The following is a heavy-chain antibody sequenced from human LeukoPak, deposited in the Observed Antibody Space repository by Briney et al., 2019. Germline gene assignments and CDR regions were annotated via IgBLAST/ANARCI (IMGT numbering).Heavy chain of an antibody. CDR1: GYTFTSYG. CDR2: ISTYNGDT. D-gene: IGHD1-26*01. J-gene: IGHJ4*02. CDR3: TRSPIVGATRGDY. V-gene: IGHV1-18*01. Sequence: AASVKVSCKASGYTFTSYGISWVRQAPGQGPEWMGWISTYNGDTKYAQKLQGRVSMTTDTSTTTAYMELTNLTSDDTAIYYCTRSPIVGATRGDYWGQGTLVTVSS.